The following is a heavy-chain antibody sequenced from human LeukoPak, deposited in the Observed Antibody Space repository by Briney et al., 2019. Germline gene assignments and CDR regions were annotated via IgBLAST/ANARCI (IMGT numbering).Heavy chain of an antibody. D-gene: IGHD2-15*01. V-gene: IGHV5-10-1*01. CDR3: ARLPRHCSGGSCHSINY. Sequence: GESLKISCKGSGYSFTSYWISWVRQMPGKGLEWTGRIDPSDSYTKYSPSFQGHVTISADKSISTAYLQWSSLKASDTAMYYCARLPRHCSGGSCHSINYWGQGTLVTVSS. CDR1: GYSFTSYW. J-gene: IGHJ4*02. CDR2: IDPSDSYT.